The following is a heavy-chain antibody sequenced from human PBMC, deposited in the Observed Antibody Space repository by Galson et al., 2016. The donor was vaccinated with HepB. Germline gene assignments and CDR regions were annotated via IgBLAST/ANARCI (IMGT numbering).Heavy chain of an antibody. J-gene: IGHJ4*02. Sequence: SVKVSCKAFGYTFTNYDINWVRQATGQGLEWMGWMDPDNGKTGYAQKFQGRLSMTRNTSIDTAYMELNTLRSGDTAIYYCARAFRHCRGGCCLYSFASWGQGALVTVSS. CDR2: MDPDNGKT. CDR3: ARAFRHCRGGCCLYSFAS. D-gene: IGHD2-15*01. CDR1: GYTFTNYD. V-gene: IGHV1-8*01.